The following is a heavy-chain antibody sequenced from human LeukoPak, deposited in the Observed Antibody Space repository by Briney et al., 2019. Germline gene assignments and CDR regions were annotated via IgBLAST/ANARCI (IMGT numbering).Heavy chain of an antibody. D-gene: IGHD6-6*01. CDR2: INPNSGGT. V-gene: IGHV1-2*02. J-gene: IGHJ5*02. CDR3: ARGRRIAARPDNWFDP. CDR1: GYTFTGYY. Sequence: ASVKVSCKASGYTFTGYYMHWVRQAPGQGLEWMGWINPNSGGTNYAQKFQGRVTMTRDTSISTAYMELSRLRSDDTAVYYCARGRRIAARPDNWFDPWGQETLVTVSS.